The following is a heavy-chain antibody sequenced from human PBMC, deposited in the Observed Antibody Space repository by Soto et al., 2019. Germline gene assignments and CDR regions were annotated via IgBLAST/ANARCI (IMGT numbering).Heavy chain of an antibody. CDR3: AREAEGAYFDY. Sequence: QVQLVESGGGVVQPGRSLRLSCAASGFTFSDYVMHWVRQAPGKGLEWVAVIAYDGSNKYYADSVKGRFTISRDSSKSTLYLEMNSLRAEDTAVYYCAREAEGAYFDYWGQGTVVTVSS. V-gene: IGHV3-30-3*01. CDR1: GFTFSDYV. D-gene: IGHD3-16*01. J-gene: IGHJ4*02. CDR2: IAYDGSNK.